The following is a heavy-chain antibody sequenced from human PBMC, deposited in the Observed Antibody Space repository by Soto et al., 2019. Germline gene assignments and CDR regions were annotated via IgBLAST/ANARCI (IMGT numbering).Heavy chain of an antibody. J-gene: IGHJ5*02. CDR2: ISGSGGST. CDR1: GFTCSSYA. V-gene: IGHV3-23*01. D-gene: IGHD6-13*01. CDR3: AKDVSSSWYGVWFDP. Sequence: PGGSLRLSCAASGFTCSSYAMSWVRQAPGKGLEWVSAISGSGGSTYYADSVKGRFTISRDNSKNTLYLQMNSLRAEDTAVYYCAKDVSSSWYGVWFDPWGQGTLVTVSS.